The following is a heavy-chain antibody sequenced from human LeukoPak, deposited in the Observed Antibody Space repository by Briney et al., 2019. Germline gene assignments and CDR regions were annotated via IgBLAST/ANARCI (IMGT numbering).Heavy chain of an antibody. CDR3: ARENQGYSGSYAGAFDI. CDR2: INTSGSST. D-gene: IGHD1-26*01. CDR1: GFTFSSYY. J-gene: IGHJ3*02. V-gene: IGHV3-74*01. Sequence: PGGSLRLSCAASGFTFSSYYMHWVRQAPGKGLEWVSRINTSGSSTCYADSVKGRFTISRDNAKNTLHLQMNSLRAEDTAVYDCARENQGYSGSYAGAFDIWGQGTMVTVSS.